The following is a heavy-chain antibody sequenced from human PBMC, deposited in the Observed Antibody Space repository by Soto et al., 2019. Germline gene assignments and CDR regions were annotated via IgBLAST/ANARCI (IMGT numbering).Heavy chain of an antibody. D-gene: IGHD3-10*01. CDR3: AKEMHPIYFSY. Sequence: GGSLRLSCAASGFTFSSYSMNWVRQAPGKGLEWVSYISSSSSTIYYADSVRGRFTISRDNSKNSLYLQMNSLTTEDTAFYYCAKEMHPIYFSYWSQRALVTVSS. CDR2: ISSSSSTI. V-gene: IGHV3-48*04. CDR1: GFTFSSYS. J-gene: IGHJ1*01.